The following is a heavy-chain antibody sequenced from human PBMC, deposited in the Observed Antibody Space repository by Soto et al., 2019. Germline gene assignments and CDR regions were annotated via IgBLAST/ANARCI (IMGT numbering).Heavy chain of an antibody. CDR2: IYPGDSDT. Sequence: DSLKISCKGSGYSFTSYWIGWVRQMPGKGLEWMGIIYPGDSDTRYSPSFQGQVTISADKSISTAYLQWSSLKASDTAMYYCARQLAARRRTNWFDPWGQGTLVTVSS. V-gene: IGHV5-51*01. J-gene: IGHJ5*02. CDR1: GYSFTSYW. CDR3: ARQLAARRRTNWFDP. D-gene: IGHD6-6*01.